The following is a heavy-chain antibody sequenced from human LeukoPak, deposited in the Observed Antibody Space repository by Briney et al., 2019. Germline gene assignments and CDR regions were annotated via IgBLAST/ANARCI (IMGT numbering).Heavy chain of an antibody. CDR2: ISYSGST. Sequence: SETLSLTCAVSGYSISSGYYWGWIRPPPGKGLEGIGSISYSGSTYYNPSLKSRVTISVDTSKNQFSLKLTSVTAADTAVYHCARQYCARCYHYYHYYMDVWGKGTTVTVSS. CDR1: GYSISSGYY. D-gene: IGHD2-21*01. CDR3: ARQYCARCYHYYHYYMDV. V-gene: IGHV4-38-2*01. J-gene: IGHJ6*03.